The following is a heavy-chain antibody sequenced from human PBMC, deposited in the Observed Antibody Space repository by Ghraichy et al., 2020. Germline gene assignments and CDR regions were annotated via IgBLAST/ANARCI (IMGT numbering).Heavy chain of an antibody. D-gene: IGHD2-8*02. CDR2: ITGSGDGI. V-gene: IGHV3-23*01. J-gene: IGHJ6*02. Sequence: GGSLRLSCAASGFTFSTYPMTWVRQAPGKGLEWVSSITGSGDGIYYTDSVKGRFTISRDNSKNTLYLQMNSLRVEDTALYYCAKYCTGGSCYNNYGMDVWGRGTTVTVSS. CDR1: GFTFSTYP. CDR3: AKYCTGGSCYNNYGMDV.